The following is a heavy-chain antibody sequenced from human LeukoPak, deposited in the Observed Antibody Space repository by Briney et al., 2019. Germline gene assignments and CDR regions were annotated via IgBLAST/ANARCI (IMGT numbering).Heavy chain of an antibody. D-gene: IGHD4-17*01. V-gene: IGHV3-20*04. J-gene: IGHJ6*03. Sequence: SGGSLRLSCAASGFTFDDYGMSWVRQAPGKGLEWVSGINWNGGSTGYADSVKGRFTISRDNAKNSLYLQMNSLRAEDTALYYCARTMTTVTSYYYYMDVWGTGTTVTISS. CDR3: ARTMTTVTSYYYYMDV. CDR1: GFTFDDYG. CDR2: INWNGGST.